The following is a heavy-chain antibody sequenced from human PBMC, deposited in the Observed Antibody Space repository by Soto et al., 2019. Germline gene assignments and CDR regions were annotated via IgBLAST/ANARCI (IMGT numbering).Heavy chain of an antibody. V-gene: IGHV1-69*13. CDR3: ATKGDYDSSGYYYY. CDR1: GGTFSSYA. CDR2: IIPIFGTA. J-gene: IGHJ4*02. Sequence: GASVKVSCKASGGTFSSYAISWVRQAPGQGLEWMGGIIPIFGTANYAQKFQGRVTITADESTSTAYTELSSLRSEDTAVYYCATKGDYDSSGYYYYWGQGTLVTVSS. D-gene: IGHD3-22*01.